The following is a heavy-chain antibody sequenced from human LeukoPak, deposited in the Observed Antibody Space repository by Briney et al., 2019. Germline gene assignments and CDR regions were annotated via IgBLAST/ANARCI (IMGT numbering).Heavy chain of an antibody. CDR2: IYSDGST. V-gene: IGHV3-66*01. CDR1: GFTVSSNY. CDR3: AKDREEVLWFGELTNWFDP. Sequence: GGSLRLSCAASGFTVSSNYMSWVRQAPGKGLEWVSIIYSDGSTYYADSVKGRFTISRDNSKNTLYLQMNSLRADDTAVYYCAKDREEVLWFGELTNWFDPWGQGTLVTVSS. D-gene: IGHD3-10*01. J-gene: IGHJ5*02.